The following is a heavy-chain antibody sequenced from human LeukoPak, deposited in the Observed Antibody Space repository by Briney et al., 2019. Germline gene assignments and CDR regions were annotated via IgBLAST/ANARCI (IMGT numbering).Heavy chain of an antibody. CDR1: GGTFSSYA. CDR3: ARSLFRFLEWSYRSYSYYYMDV. J-gene: IGHJ6*03. Sequence: SVKVSCKASGGTFSSYAISWVRQAPGQGLEWMGGIIPIFGTVNYAQKFQGRVTITADKSTSTAYMELSSLRSEDTAVYYCARSLFRFLEWSYRSYSYYYMDVWGKGTTVTVSS. V-gene: IGHV1-69*06. D-gene: IGHD3-3*01. CDR2: IIPIFGTV.